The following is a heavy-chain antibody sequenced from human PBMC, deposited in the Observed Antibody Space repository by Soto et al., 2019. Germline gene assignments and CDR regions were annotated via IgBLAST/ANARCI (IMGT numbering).Heavy chain of an antibody. CDR1: GGSLSSYY. V-gene: IGHV4-59*01. CDR3: AKTRLYDNNEYHRDGFDV. CDR2: IYYNGYS. Sequence: QVQLQESGPGLVKPSETLSLTCSVSGGSLSSYYWSWIRQPPGKGLEWIGYIYYNGYSHSNPSLKSRVTMSVDTSKNQFSLRVTSVTAADTAVYYCAKTRLYDNNEYHRDGFDVWGPGTAVTVSS. D-gene: IGHD3-22*01. J-gene: IGHJ3*01.